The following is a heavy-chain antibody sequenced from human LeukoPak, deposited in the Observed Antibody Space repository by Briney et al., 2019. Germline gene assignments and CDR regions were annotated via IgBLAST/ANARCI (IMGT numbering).Heavy chain of an antibody. J-gene: IGHJ4*02. CDR1: GGSIGTFY. CDR3: ARGLNQYYFDS. D-gene: IGHD1-14*01. Sequence: SETLSLTCTVSGGSIGTFYWSWIRQPAGEGLEWIGRFHSSGSTNYTPSLKSRVTMSVDTSRTHFSLRLNSVTAADTAVYYCARGLNQYYFDSWGQGTLVTVSS. CDR2: FHSSGST. V-gene: IGHV4-4*07.